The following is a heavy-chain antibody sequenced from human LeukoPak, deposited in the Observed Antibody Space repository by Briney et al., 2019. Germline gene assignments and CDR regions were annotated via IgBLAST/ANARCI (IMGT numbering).Heavy chain of an antibody. V-gene: IGHV4-4*07. J-gene: IGHJ2*01. CDR3: AKDKNYDILTGYFESPNWYFDL. D-gene: IGHD3-9*01. Sequence: PSETLSLTCTVSGGSISSYYWSWIRQPAGKGLEWIGRIYTSGSTNYNPSLKSRVTMSVGTSKNQFSLKLSSVTAADTAVYYCAKDKNYDILTGYFESPNWYFDLWGRGTLVTVSS. CDR1: GGSISSYY. CDR2: IYTSGST.